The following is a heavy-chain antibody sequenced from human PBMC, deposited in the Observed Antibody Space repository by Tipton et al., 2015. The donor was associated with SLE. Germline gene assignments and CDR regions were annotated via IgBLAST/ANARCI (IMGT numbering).Heavy chain of an antibody. V-gene: IGHV4-39*07. J-gene: IGHJ4*02. CDR1: GASISSSAND. CDR2: IYNSGST. Sequence: TLSLTCTVSGASISSSANDWGWIRQPPGKALEWIGSIYNSGSTHYNPSLESRVTISVDTSKNQFSLQLSSVTAADTAVYNCVRQPSSPGSVGYWGQGTLVTVSS. D-gene: IGHD3-10*01. CDR3: VRQPSSPGSVGY.